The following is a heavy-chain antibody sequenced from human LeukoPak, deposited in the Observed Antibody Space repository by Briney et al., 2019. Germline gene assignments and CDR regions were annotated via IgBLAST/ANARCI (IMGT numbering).Heavy chain of an antibody. CDR3: ARDRLDCSGGTRFPGFFQD. V-gene: IGHV4-31*03. CDR2: IYYSGSP. Sequence: SQTLSLTCTVSGGSISSGAFYWSWIRQHPGKGLEWIGYIYYSGSPYYNPSIKSRVTISVDTSKNQLSLRLTSVTAADTAVYYCARDRLDCSGGTRFPGFFQDWGQGTLVTVSS. J-gene: IGHJ1*01. CDR1: GGSISSGAFY. D-gene: IGHD2-15*01.